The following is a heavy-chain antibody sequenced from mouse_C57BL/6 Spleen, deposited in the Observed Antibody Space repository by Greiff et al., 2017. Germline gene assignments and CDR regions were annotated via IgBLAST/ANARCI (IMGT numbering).Heavy chain of an antibody. D-gene: IGHD2-3*01. CDR2: IWTGGGT. Sequence: VMLVESGPGLVAPSQSLSITCTVSGFSLTSYAISWVRQPPGKGLEWLGVIWTGGGTNYNSAHKSRLSISKDNSKSQVFLKMNSLQTDDTARYYGARREGYDGYRGYFDVWGTGTTVTVSS. V-gene: IGHV2-9-1*01. CDR3: ARREGYDGYRGYFDV. CDR1: GFSLTSYA. J-gene: IGHJ1*03.